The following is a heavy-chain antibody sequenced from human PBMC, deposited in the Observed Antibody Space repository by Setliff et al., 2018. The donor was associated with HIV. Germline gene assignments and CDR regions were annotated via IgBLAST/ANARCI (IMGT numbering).Heavy chain of an antibody. Sequence: GGSLRLSCVVSGFTFDDYGMSWVRQTPGAGLEWLSDINWSGSTIYLADSVKGRFTISRDNAQNSLYLHMNSLRAEDTAMYYCARDLFPYYHDSRPYYPPAYWGQGTLVTVSS. V-gene: IGHV3-20*04. CDR2: INWSGSTI. D-gene: IGHD3-22*01. CDR3: ARDLFPYYHDSRPYYPPAY. CDR1: GFTFDDYG. J-gene: IGHJ4*02.